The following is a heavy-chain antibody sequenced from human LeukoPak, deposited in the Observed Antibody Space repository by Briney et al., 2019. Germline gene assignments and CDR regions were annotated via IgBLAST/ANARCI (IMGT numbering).Heavy chain of an antibody. CDR3: ARAVGYCSGGSCSLDY. D-gene: IGHD2-15*01. CDR2: INHSGST. CDR1: GGSFSGYY. Sequence: PSETLSLTCAVYGGSFSGYYWSWIRQPPGKGLEWIGEINHSGSTNYNPSLKSRVTISVDTSKNQFSLKLSSVTAADTAVYYCARAVGYCSGGSCSLDYWGQGTLVTVSS. V-gene: IGHV4-34*01. J-gene: IGHJ4*02.